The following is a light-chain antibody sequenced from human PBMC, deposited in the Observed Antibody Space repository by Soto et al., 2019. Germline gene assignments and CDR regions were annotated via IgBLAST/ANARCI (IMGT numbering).Light chain of an antibody. CDR2: GAS. Sequence: EIVLTQSPGTLSLSPGERATLSCRASQTLSSSYLAWYQQKPGRAPRLLIYGASNSATGIPDRFSGSGSGTDFTLTINRLEPEDFAVYYCQQYGSSPLTFGQGTKVEIK. CDR1: QTLSSSY. V-gene: IGKV3-20*01. CDR3: QQYGSSPLT. J-gene: IGKJ1*01.